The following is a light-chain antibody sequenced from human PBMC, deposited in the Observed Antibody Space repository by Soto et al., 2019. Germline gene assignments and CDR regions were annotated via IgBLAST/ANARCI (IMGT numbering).Light chain of an antibody. V-gene: IGKV1-5*01. CDR2: DAS. CDR1: QSISSW. Sequence: DIQMTQSPSTLSASVGDRVTITCRASQSISSWLAWYQQKPGKAPKLLIYDASSLESGVPSRFSGSGSGKQFTLTNSILQPDDFATYYCQQYNSYRTFGQGTKVEIK. J-gene: IGKJ1*01. CDR3: QQYNSYRT.